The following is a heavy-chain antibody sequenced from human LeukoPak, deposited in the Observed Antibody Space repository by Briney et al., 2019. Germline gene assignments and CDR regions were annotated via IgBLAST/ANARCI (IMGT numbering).Heavy chain of an antibody. D-gene: IGHD3-22*01. Sequence: TGGSLRLSCAASGFTFSSYAMSWVRQAPGKGLEWVSAISGSGGSTYYADSVKGRFTISRDNSKNTLYLQMNGLRAEDTAVYYCAKGEGYYDSSGYYSDYWGQGTLVTVSS. CDR1: GFTFSSYA. CDR2: ISGSGGST. V-gene: IGHV3-23*01. CDR3: AKGEGYYDSSGYYSDY. J-gene: IGHJ4*02.